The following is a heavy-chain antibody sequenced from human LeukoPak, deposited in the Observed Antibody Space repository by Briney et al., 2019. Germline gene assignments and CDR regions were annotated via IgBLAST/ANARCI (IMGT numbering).Heavy chain of an antibody. J-gene: IGHJ4*02. CDR2: IIPIFGTA. CDR1: GGTFSSYA. D-gene: IGHD3-9*01. V-gene: IGHV1-69*06. CDR3: ARYSRTYYDILTGYYYFDY. Sequence: SVKVSCKASGGTFSSYAISWVRQAPGQGLEWMGGIIPIFGTANYAQKFQGRVTITADKSTSTAYMELSSLRSEDTAVYYCARYSRTYYDILTGYYYFDYWGQGTLVTVSS.